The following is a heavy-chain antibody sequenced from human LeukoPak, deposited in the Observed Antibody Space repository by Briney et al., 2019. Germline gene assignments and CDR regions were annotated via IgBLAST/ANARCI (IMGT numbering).Heavy chain of an antibody. CDR1: GGTFSSYA. J-gene: IGHJ4*02. CDR3: AVGVLSYFDY. D-gene: IGHD3-16*01. CDR2: IIPIFGTA. Sequence: SVNVSCKASGGTFSSYAISWVRQAPGQGLEWMGGIIPIFGTANYAQKFQGRVTITAGESTSTAYMELSSLRSEDTAVYYCAVGVLSYFDYWGQGTLVTVSS. V-gene: IGHV1-69*13.